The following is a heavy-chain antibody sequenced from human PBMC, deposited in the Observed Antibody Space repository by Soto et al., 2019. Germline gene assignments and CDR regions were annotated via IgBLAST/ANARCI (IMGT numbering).Heavy chain of an antibody. CDR3: AREGGGIARD. CDR2: MNPNSGNT. Sequence: QVQLVQSGAEVKKPGASVKVSCKASGYTFTSYAINWVRQATGQGLEWMGWMNPNSGNTGYAQKFQGRVTMTSNTSRRTANMELSILRAENTAVYYGAREGGGIARDWGQGTLVTVSS. D-gene: IGHD6-13*01. J-gene: IGHJ4*02. V-gene: IGHV1-8*01. CDR1: GYTFTSYA.